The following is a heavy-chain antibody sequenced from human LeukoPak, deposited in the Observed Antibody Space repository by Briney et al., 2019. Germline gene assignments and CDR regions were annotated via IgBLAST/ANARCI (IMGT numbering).Heavy chain of an antibody. CDR1: GFTFDDYA. Sequence: GRSLRLSCAASGFTFDDYAMHWVRQAPGKGLEWVSGISWNSGSTGYADSVKGRFTISRDNAKNSLYPQMNSLRAEDTALYYCAKVNGYCSSTSCQGAFDIWGQGTMVTVSS. CDR3: AKVNGYCSSTSCQGAFDI. D-gene: IGHD2-2*01. CDR2: ISWNSGST. V-gene: IGHV3-9*01. J-gene: IGHJ3*02.